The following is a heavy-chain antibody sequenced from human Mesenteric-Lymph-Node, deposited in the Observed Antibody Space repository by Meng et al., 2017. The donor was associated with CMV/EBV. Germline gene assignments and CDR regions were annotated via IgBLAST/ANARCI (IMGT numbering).Heavy chain of an antibody. CDR2: ISYDGSIK. CDR3: ARGVEEYSTSSGAGY. J-gene: IGHJ4*02. CDR1: GVTVADYA. D-gene: IGHD6-6*01. V-gene: IGHV3-30-3*01. Sequence: GESLKISCAASGVTVADYAMHWVRQAPGKGLEWVAVISYDGSIKYQADTVKGRFTISRDNSKSTLYLQMNSLRAEDTAVYYCARGVEEYSTSSGAGYWGQGTPVTISS.